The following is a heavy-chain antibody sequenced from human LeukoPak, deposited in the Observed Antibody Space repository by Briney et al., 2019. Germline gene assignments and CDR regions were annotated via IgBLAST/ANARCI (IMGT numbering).Heavy chain of an antibody. D-gene: IGHD5-18*01. CDR3: ARARGYSYGFMDY. J-gene: IGHJ4*02. CDR2: IYYSGST. Sequence: SETLSLTCAVYGGSFSGYYWSWIRQHPGKGLEWIGYIYYSGSTYYNPSLKSRVTISVDTSKNQFSLKLSSVTAADTAVYYCARARGYSYGFMDYWGQGTLVTVSS. CDR1: GGSFSGYY. V-gene: IGHV4-31*11.